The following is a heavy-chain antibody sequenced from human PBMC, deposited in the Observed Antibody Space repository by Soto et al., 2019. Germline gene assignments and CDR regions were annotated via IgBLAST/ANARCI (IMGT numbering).Heavy chain of an antibody. CDR3: ARAGLTTLELATIY. J-gene: IGHJ4*02. CDR2: INANSGVT. D-gene: IGHD5-12*01. CDR1: RYTFTDYC. Sequence: ASVKVSCKASRYTFTDYCVHWVRQSPGQGLEWMGWINANSGVTKFPQKFQGRVIMTRDTSISTVYMELSRLTSDDTAVYYCARAGLTTLELATIYWGQGTQVTVSS. V-gene: IGHV1-2*02.